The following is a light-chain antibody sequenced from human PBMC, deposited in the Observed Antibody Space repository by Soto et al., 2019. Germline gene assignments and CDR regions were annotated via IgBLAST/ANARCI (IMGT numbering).Light chain of an antibody. CDR3: QQYNTYPRT. CDR1: QSIWSS. CDR2: GAS. J-gene: IGKJ1*01. Sequence: DIQMTQSPSTLSASAGDRVTITCRDSQSIWSSLAWYQQKPGKAPNLLIYGASSLESGVPSRFSGSGSGTEFTLTINGLQPDDFATYYCQQYNTYPRTFGQGTKVEF. V-gene: IGKV1-5*01.